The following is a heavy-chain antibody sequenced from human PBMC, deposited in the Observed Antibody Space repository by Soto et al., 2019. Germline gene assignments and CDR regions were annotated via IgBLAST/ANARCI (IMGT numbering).Heavy chain of an antibody. Sequence: SVKVSCKASGGTFSSYAISWVRQALGQGLEWMGGIIPIFGTANYAQKFQGRVTITADESTSTAYMELSSLRSEDTAVYYCARESGNDILTGFDYWGQGTLVTVSS. V-gene: IGHV1-69*13. CDR3: ARESGNDILTGFDY. D-gene: IGHD3-9*01. CDR1: GGTFSSYA. J-gene: IGHJ4*02. CDR2: IIPIFGTA.